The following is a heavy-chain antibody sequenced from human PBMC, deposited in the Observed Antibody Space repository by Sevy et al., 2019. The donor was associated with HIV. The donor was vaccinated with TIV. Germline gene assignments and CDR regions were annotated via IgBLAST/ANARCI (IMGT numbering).Heavy chain of an antibody. V-gene: IGHV3-21*06. CDR1: GFTFTDYS. CDR2: ISSSGNYI. CDR3: ARSWELLEFFDF. J-gene: IGHJ4*02. D-gene: IGHD1-26*01. Sequence: GESLKISCAASGFTFTDYSMTWVRQAPGKGLEWVSSISSSGNYIYYADSVKGRFSISRANAKNSLFLQMNSLRAEDTAVYYCARSWELLEFFDFWGQGTLVTVSS.